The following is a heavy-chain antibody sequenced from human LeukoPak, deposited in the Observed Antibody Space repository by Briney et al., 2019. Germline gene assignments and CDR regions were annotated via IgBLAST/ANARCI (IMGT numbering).Heavy chain of an antibody. Sequence: PSGTLSLTCAVSGGSISSSNWWSWVRQPPGKGLEWIGEIYHSGSTNYNPSLKSRVTISVDKSKNQFSLKLSSVTAADTAVYYCARVGAFGYYYYGMDVWGQGTTVTVSS. CDR1: GGSISSSNW. V-gene: IGHV4-4*02. D-gene: IGHD3-3*01. J-gene: IGHJ6*02. CDR3: ARVGAFGYYYYGMDV. CDR2: IYHSGST.